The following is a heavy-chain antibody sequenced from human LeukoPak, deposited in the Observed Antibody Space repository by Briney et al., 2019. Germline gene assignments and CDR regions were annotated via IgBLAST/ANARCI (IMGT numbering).Heavy chain of an antibody. V-gene: IGHV3-30*02. Sequence: GGSLRLSCAASGFTFSSYGMHWVRQAPGKGLEWVAFIRYDGSNKYYADSVKGRFTISRDNSKNTLYLRMNSLRAEDTAVYYCARDGRIVVVPSAWGQGTLVTVSS. CDR1: GFTFSSYG. J-gene: IGHJ4*02. D-gene: IGHD2-2*01. CDR3: ARDGRIVVVPSA. CDR2: IRYDGSNK.